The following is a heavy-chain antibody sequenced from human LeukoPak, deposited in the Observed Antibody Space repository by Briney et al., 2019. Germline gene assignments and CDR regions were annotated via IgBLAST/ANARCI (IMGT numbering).Heavy chain of an antibody. D-gene: IGHD3-22*01. CDR2: ISGSGGST. J-gene: IGHJ4*02. V-gene: IGHV3-23*01. Sequence: QPGGSLRLSCAASGFTFSSYAMSWVRQAPGKGLEWVSAISGSGGSTYCADSVKGRFTISRDNSKNTLYLQMNSLRAEDTAVYYCAKVKNYYDSSGYCYYFDYWGQGTLVTVSS. CDR3: AKVKNYYDSSGYCYYFDY. CDR1: GFTFSSYA.